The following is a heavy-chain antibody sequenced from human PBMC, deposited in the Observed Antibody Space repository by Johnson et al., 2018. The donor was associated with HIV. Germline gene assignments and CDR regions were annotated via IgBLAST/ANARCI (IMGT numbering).Heavy chain of an antibody. J-gene: IGHJ3*02. V-gene: IGHV3-30*02. D-gene: IGHD6-13*01. Sequence: QVQLVESGGGVVQPGGSLRLSCAASGFTFSSYGMHWVRQAPGKGLEWVAFIRYDGSNKYYADSVKGPFTISRDNSKNTLYLQMNSLRAEDTAVYYCAKDGSSSWYNGAFDIWGQGTMVTVSS. CDR1: GFTFSSYG. CDR2: IRYDGSNK. CDR3: AKDGSSSWYNGAFDI.